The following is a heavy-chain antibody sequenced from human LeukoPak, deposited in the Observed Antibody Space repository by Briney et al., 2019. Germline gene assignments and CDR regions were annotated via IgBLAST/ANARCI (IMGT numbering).Heavy chain of an antibody. V-gene: IGHV4-34*01. CDR1: GGSFSGYY. Sequence: SETLSLTCAVYGGSFSGYYWSWIRQPPGKGLEWIGEINHSGSTNYNPSLKSRVTISVDTSKNQFSLKLSSVTAADTAVYYCARNLVPAFDPWGQGTLVTVPS. D-gene: IGHD2-2*01. CDR2: INHSGST. CDR3: ARNLVPAFDP. J-gene: IGHJ5*02.